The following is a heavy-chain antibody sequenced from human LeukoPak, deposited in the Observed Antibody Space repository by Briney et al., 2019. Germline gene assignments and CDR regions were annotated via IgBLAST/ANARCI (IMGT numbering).Heavy chain of an antibody. CDR2: IKSKSDGGTI. J-gene: IGHJ4*02. Sequence: GGSLRLSCAGAGFIFTDVWMSWVRQAPGKGLEWVGRIKSKSDGGTIDYAAPVKGRITVSRDDSRKTSSLELNNLKTEDTGVYYCTTDLDYWGQGTLVTVSS. CDR1: GFIFTDVW. V-gene: IGHV3-15*01. CDR3: TTDLDY.